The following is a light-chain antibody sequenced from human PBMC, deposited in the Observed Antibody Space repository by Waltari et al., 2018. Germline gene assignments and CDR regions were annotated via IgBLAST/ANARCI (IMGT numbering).Light chain of an antibody. Sequence: DVVMTQSPLSLPVTPGQAASISCKSSQSLVHSDGNTHLNWFQQRPGQSPRRLIYRVSNRDAGVPDRLGGSGSGTDFTLKISRVEAEDVGVYYCMQGTHWPYTFGQGTKLDIK. V-gene: IGKV2-30*02. CDR2: RVS. CDR3: MQGTHWPYT. CDR1: QSLVHSDGNTH. J-gene: IGKJ2*01.